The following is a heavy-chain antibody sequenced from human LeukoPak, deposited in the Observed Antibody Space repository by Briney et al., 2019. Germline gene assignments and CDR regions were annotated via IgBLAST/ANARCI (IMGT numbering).Heavy chain of an antibody. CDR2: ILYDGSNK. J-gene: IGHJ6*02. CDR1: GFTFSNYA. Sequence: GGSLRLSCAASGFTFSNYAMHWVRQAPGKGLEWVTVILYDGSNKYYADSVKGRFTISRDNSKNTLNLQMNSLRAEDTAVYYCASPIYTSSWPEHYYGMDVWGQGTTVTVSS. V-gene: IGHV3-30-3*01. CDR3: ASPIYTSSWPEHYYGMDV. D-gene: IGHD6-13*01.